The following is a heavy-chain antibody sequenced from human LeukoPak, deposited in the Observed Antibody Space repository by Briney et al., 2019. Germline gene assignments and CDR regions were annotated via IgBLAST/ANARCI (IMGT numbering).Heavy chain of an antibody. CDR3: AKDLMGVVAGPDY. V-gene: IGHV3-23*01. D-gene: IGHD6-19*01. J-gene: IGHJ4*02. CDR1: GFTFSSYA. Sequence: PGGSLRLSCAASGFTFSSYAVSWVRQAPGKGLEWVSAISGSGGSTHYADSVKGRFTISRDNSKNTLYLQMNSLRAEDTAVYYCAKDLMGVVAGPDYWGQGTLVTVSS. CDR2: ISGSGGST.